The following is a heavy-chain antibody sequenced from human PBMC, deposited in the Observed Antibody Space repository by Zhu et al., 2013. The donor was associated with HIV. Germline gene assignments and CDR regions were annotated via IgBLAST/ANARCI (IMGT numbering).Heavy chain of an antibody. J-gene: IGHJ4*02. D-gene: IGHD5-12*01. CDR1: GYAFTSFY. V-gene: IGHV1-46*01. CDR3: AGEPTSTHYFDY. CDR2: INPSGGST. Sequence: QVDLVQSGTEVKKPGSSVKLSCKASGYAFTSFYLHWVRQAPGQGLEWMGIINPSGGSTKYAQKFQGRLTMTSDASRRTLYMELSSLRPEDTAIYYCAGEPTSTHYFDYWGLGTLVSVSS.